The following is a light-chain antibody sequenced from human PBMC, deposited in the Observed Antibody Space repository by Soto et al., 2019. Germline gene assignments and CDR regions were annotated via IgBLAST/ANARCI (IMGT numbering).Light chain of an antibody. CDR3: CSYAGSRTPLI. CDR2: EVS. CDR1: SSDVGSYNL. V-gene: IGLV2-23*02. J-gene: IGLJ1*01. Sequence: QSVLTQAASGSGSPGQSITISCTGTSSDVGSYNLVSWYQQHPGKAPKLMIYEVSKRPSGLSNRFSGSKSGNTASLTISGLQAEDEADYYCCSYAGSRTPLIFGTGTKVT.